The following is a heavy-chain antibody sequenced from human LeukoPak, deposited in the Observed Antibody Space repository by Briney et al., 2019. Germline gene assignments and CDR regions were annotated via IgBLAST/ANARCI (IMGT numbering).Heavy chain of an antibody. Sequence: PSKTLSLTCTVSGGSISSSSYYWGWLRQPPGKGLEWIGSIYYSGSTYYNPSLKSRVTISVDTSKNQFSLKLSSVTAADTAVYYCARHRAHWDTYYFDYWGQGTLVTVSS. CDR1: GGSISSSSYY. CDR3: ARHRAHWDTYYFDY. CDR2: IYYSGST. V-gene: IGHV4-39*01. J-gene: IGHJ4*02. D-gene: IGHD1/OR15-1a*01.